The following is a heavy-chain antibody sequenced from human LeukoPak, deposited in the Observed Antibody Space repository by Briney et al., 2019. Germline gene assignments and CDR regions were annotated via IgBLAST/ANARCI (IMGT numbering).Heavy chain of an antibody. Sequence: GGSLRLSSAASGFTFSSYWMSWVRQVPGKGLEWVANIKQDGSEKCYVDSVKGRFTISRDNAKNSLYLQMNSLRAEDTALYYCARERTSELLVPHYYYYYYYMDVWGKGTTVTVSS. V-gene: IGHV3-7*03. CDR1: GFTFSSYW. J-gene: IGHJ6*03. D-gene: IGHD6-13*01. CDR3: ARERTSELLVPHYYYYYYYMDV. CDR2: IKQDGSEK.